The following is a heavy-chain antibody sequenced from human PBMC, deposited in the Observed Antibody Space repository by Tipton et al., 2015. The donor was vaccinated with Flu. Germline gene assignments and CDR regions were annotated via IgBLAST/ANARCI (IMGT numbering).Heavy chain of an antibody. V-gene: IGHV4-4*07. Sequence: TLSLTCTVSGGSISSYYWSWIRQPAGKGLEWIGRIYSSGSTNYNASLESRVTMSLDMSKNQFSLRLSSATAADTAIYYCARDLRGYSGYTGGDAFDIWGQGTTVTVSS. CDR2: IYSSGST. D-gene: IGHD5-12*01. CDR1: GGSISSYY. J-gene: IGHJ3*02. CDR3: ARDLRGYSGYTGGDAFDI.